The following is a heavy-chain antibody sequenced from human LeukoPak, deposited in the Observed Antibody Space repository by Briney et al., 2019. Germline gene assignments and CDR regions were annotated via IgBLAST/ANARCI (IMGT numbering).Heavy chain of an antibody. CDR1: GFTFSSYS. CDR2: ISSSSSYI. CDR3: ACEGYDSSGYYYR. J-gene: IGHJ4*02. Sequence: GGSLRLSCAASGFTFSSYSMNWVRQAPGKGLEWVSSISSSSSYIYYADSVKGRFTISRDNAKNSLYLQMNSLRAEGTAVYYCACEGYDSSGYYYRWGQGTLVTVSS. V-gene: IGHV3-21*01. D-gene: IGHD3-22*01.